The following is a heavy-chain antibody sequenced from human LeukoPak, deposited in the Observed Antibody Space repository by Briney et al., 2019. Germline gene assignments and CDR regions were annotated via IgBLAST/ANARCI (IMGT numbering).Heavy chain of an antibody. J-gene: IGHJ5*02. CDR3: ARESRGIAAAGYGNWFDP. CDR2: INPNSGGT. CDR1: GYTFTGYY. Sequence: ASVKVSCKASGYTFTGYYMHWVRQAPGQGLEWMGWINPNSGGTNYAQKFQGRVTMTRDTSISTAYMELSRLRSDDTAVYYCARESRGIAAAGYGNWFDPWGQGTLVTVSS. V-gene: IGHV1-2*02. D-gene: IGHD6-13*01.